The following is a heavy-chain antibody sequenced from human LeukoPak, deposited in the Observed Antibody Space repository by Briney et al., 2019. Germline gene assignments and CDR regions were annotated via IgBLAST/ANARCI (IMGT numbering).Heavy chain of an antibody. CDR2: IYHSGST. Sequence: KPSETLSLTCTVSGYSISSGYYWGWIRQPPGKGLEWIGSIYHSGSTYYNPSLKSRVTISVDTSKNQFSLKLSSVTAADTAVYYCARVHGSVLPWGQGTLVTVSS. CDR3: ARVHGSVLP. V-gene: IGHV4-38-2*02. J-gene: IGHJ4*02. CDR1: GYSISSGYY. D-gene: IGHD3-10*01.